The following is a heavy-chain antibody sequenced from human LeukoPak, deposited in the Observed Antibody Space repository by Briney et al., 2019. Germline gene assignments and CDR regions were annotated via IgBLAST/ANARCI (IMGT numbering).Heavy chain of an antibody. V-gene: IGHV3-21*01. Sequence: GGSLRLSCAASGFSFGSIWMNWVRQAPGKGLEWVSSISGSSSYIYYGDSVKGRFTISRDNAKNSLFLQMNSLRAEDTAVYYCARAVVRGVIVPADAFDIWGQGTMVTVSS. J-gene: IGHJ3*02. D-gene: IGHD3-10*01. CDR3: ARAVVRGVIVPADAFDI. CDR1: GFSFGSIW. CDR2: ISGSSSYI.